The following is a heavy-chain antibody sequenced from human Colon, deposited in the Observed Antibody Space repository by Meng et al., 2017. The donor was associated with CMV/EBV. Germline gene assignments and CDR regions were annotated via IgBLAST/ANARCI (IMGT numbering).Heavy chain of an antibody. D-gene: IGHD4-23*01. CDR3: ARDRDDYGGISGFFDH. J-gene: IGHJ4*02. CDR1: GYAFSTYG. V-gene: IGHV1-69*05. Sequence: SVKVSCKPSGYAFSTYGISWVRQAPGQGLEWMGGIIPIFGTPHYAQNFQGRIMISMEESTSTVYMELSNLRSADTAVYYCARDRDDYGGISGFFDHWGQGTLVTVSS. CDR2: IIPIFGTP.